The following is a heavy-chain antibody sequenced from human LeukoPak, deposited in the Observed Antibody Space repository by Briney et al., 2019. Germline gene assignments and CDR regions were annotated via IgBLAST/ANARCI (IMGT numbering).Heavy chain of an antibody. CDR1: GYTFTSYG. CDR2: ISAYNGNT. V-gene: IGHV1-18*01. Sequence: GASVKVSCKASGYTFTSYGISWVRQAPGQWLEWMGWISAYNGNTNYAQKLQGRVTMTTDTSTSTAYMELRSLRSDDTAVYYCARDLGYCSSTSCYLRIEYYYYYGMDVWGQGTTVTVSS. D-gene: IGHD2-2*01. J-gene: IGHJ6*02. CDR3: ARDLGYCSSTSCYLRIEYYYYYGMDV.